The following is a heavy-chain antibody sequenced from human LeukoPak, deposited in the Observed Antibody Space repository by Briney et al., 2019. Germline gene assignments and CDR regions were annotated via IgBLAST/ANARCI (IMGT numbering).Heavy chain of an antibody. CDR3: ARVYSSGWYQTGFDY. CDR1: EFTFSTYW. V-gene: IGHV3-7*01. Sequence: GSLRLSCAASEFTFSTYWMSWVRQAPGKGLEWVANINQDGSAKYYVDSVKGRFTISRDNAKNSLYLQMNSLRVEDTAVYYCARVYSSGWYQTGFDYWGQGTLVTVSS. J-gene: IGHJ4*02. D-gene: IGHD6-19*01. CDR2: INQDGSAK.